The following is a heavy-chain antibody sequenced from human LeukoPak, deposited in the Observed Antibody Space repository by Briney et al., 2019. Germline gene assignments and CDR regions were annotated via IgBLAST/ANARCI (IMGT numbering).Heavy chain of an antibody. CDR1: GFTFSSYG. D-gene: IGHD3-22*01. Sequence: GGSLRLSCAAPGFTFSSYGMHWVRQAPGKGLEWAAVISYDGSNKYYADSVKGRFTISRDNSKNTLYLQMNSLRAEDTAVYYCAKGAITMIGDAFDIWGQGTMVTVSS. CDR3: AKGAITMIGDAFDI. V-gene: IGHV3-30*18. J-gene: IGHJ3*02. CDR2: ISYDGSNK.